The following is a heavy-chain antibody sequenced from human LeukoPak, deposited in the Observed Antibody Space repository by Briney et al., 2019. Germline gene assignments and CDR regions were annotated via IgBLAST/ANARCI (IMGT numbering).Heavy chain of an antibody. J-gene: IGHJ4*02. CDR3: AKNTHAYAEIFDY. CDR2: MYSGGNT. Sequence: GGSLRLSCAASGITVSTNYMNWVRQAPGKGLEWVSVMYSGGNTYYADSVKGRFTISRDNSKNTLFLQMNSLRAEDTAVYYCAKNTHAYAEIFDYWGQGTLVTVSS. CDR1: GITVSTNY. D-gene: IGHD2-2*01. V-gene: IGHV3-53*05.